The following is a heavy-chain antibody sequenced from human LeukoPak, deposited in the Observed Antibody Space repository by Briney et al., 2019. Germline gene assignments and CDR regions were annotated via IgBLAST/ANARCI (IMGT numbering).Heavy chain of an antibody. J-gene: IGHJ4*02. CDR2: ILGDTTT. V-gene: IGHV3-53*01. Sequence: GGSLRLSCAVSGSTVSSNFMTWVRQAPGKGLEWVSLILGDTTTTYADSVKGRFTISRDNSKNTLYLQMSRVRAADTAVYYCVRDKGVGPSERFDSWGEGTLVTVSS. CDR1: GSTVSSNF. D-gene: IGHD1-26*01. CDR3: VRDKGVGPSERFDS.